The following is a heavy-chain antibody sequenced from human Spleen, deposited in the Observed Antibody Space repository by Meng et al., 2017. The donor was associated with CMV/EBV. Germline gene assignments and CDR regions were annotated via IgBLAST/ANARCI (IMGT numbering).Heavy chain of an antibody. V-gene: IGHV3-11*04. J-gene: IGHJ5*02. CDR2: ISGGSSTI. CDR1: GFTFSDYY. D-gene: IGHD3-10*02. Sequence: GESLKISCAASGFTFSDYYISWIRQAPGKGLEWVSYISGGSSTIYYADSVKGRFTISRDNDKNSLYLQMNSLRVEDTAVYYCARVFLYGPFDPWGQGTLVTVSS. CDR3: ARVFLYGPFDP.